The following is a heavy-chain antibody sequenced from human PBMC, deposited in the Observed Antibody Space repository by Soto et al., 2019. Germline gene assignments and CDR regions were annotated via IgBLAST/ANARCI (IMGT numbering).Heavy chain of an antibody. J-gene: IGHJ4*02. CDR1: GYTFTSYG. CDR3: ARDTMDFWSGYSIGAQASDY. D-gene: IGHD3-3*01. Sequence: ASVKVSCKASGYTFTSYGISWVRQAPGQGLEWMGWISAYNGNTNYAQKLQGRLTMTTDTSTSTAHMELRSLRSDDTAVYYCARDTMDFWSGYSIGAQASDYWGQGTLVTVSS. V-gene: IGHV1-18*01. CDR2: ISAYNGNT.